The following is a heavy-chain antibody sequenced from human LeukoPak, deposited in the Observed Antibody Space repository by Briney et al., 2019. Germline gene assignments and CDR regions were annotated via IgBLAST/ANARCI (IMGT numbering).Heavy chain of an antibody. V-gene: IGHV4-39*07. D-gene: IGHD1-26*01. Sequence: SETLSLTCTVSGGSISSSNYYWGWIRQPPGKGLEWNGSIYYSGTTYYSSSLKSRVIISVDTSKNQFSLKLSSVTAADTAVYYCARDTGGSYLFDYWGQGTLVTVSS. CDR1: GGSISSSNYY. CDR2: IYYSGTT. CDR3: ARDTGGSYLFDY. J-gene: IGHJ4*02.